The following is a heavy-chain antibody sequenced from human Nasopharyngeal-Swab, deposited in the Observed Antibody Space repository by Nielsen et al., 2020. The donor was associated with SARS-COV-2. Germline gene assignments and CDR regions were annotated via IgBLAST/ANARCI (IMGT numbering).Heavy chain of an antibody. V-gene: IGHV3-21*01. CDR2: ISSSSSYI. CDR3: ASGYDFWTGYGY. CDR1: GFTFSSYS. D-gene: IGHD3-3*01. J-gene: IGHJ4*02. Sequence: GESLKISCAASGFTFSSYSMNWVRQAPGKGLEWVSSISSSSSYIYYADSVKGRFTISRDNAKNSLYLQMNSLRAEDTAAYYCASGYDFWTGYGYWGQGTLVTDSS.